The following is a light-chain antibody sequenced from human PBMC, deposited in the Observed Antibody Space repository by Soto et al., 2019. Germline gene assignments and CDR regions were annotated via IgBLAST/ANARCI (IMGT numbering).Light chain of an antibody. J-gene: IGKJ3*01. CDR2: AAS. Sequence: DIQMPQSPSSLSASVGDRVTITCRASPSIRSYLNLYQQKPGKATKLLIYAASSLQSGVPSRFSGSGSGTDFTLTISSLQPAALATYYWQQSYSTPVTIGPGTKVDIK. CDR1: PSIRSY. V-gene: IGKV1-39*01. CDR3: QQSYSTPVT.